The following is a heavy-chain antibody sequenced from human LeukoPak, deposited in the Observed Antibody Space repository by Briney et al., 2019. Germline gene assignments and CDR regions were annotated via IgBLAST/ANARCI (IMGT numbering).Heavy chain of an antibody. CDR2: IKQDGSET. J-gene: IGHJ6*03. D-gene: IGHD3-10*01. CDR1: GFTFRNYW. CDR3: AKDYYYGSGGYYYYYYMDV. Sequence: GGSLRLSCAASGFTFRNYWMSWVREAPGKGLEWVANIKQDGSETYYVDSVEGRFTISKDNAKNSLYLQMNSLRAEDTAVYYCAKDYYYGSGGYYYYYYMDVWGKRTTVTVSS. V-gene: IGHV3-7*01.